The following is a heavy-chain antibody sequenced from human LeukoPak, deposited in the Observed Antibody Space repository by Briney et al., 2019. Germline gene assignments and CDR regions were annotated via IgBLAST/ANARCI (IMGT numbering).Heavy chain of an antibody. CDR3: ARRGRGYYFDY. CDR2: IYYSGST. CDR1: GDSLSSSYYY. Sequence: SETLSLTCTVSGDSLSSSYYYWGWIRQPPGKGLEWIGTIYYSGSTYYKPSLKSRVTISVDTSKNQFSLKLSSVTAADTAVYYCARRGRGYYFDYWGQGTLVTVSS. D-gene: IGHD3-10*01. V-gene: IGHV4-39*01. J-gene: IGHJ4*02.